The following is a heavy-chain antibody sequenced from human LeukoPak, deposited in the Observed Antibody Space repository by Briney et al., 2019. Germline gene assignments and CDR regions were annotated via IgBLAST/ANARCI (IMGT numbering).Heavy chain of an antibody. CDR3: ARSDGIATAGPFDY. D-gene: IGHD6-13*01. J-gene: IGHJ4*02. CDR1: GFRISTSW. V-gene: IGHV3-53*01. CDR2: IYGGGST. Sequence: GGSLRLSCAASGFRISTSWMFWVRQAPGTGLVWVSVIYGGGSTYYADSVKGRFTISRDNSKNTLYLQMNTLRAEDTAVYYCARSDGIATAGPFDYWGQGTLVTVS.